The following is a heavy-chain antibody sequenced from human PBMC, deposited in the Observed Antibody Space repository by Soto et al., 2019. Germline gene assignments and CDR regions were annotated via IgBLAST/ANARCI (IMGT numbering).Heavy chain of an antibody. CDR2: INAGNGNT. J-gene: IGHJ6*02. Sequence: QVQLVQSGAEVKKPGASVKVSCKASGYTFTSYAMHWVRQAPGQRLEWMGWINAGNGNTKYSQKFQGRVTITRDTSASTAYMELSSLRSEDTAVYYCARDEPIVVVPAAPRDYYYYGMDVWGQGTTVTVSS. CDR1: GYTFTSYA. D-gene: IGHD2-2*01. V-gene: IGHV1-3*01. CDR3: ARDEPIVVVPAAPRDYYYYGMDV.